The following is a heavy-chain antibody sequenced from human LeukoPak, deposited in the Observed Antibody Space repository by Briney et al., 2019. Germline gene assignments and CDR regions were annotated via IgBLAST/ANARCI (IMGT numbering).Heavy chain of an antibody. J-gene: IGHJ4*02. CDR3: ASKGPAIFYFDY. CDR1: GSTFSSYA. CDR2: ISYDGSNK. V-gene: IGHV3-30*04. D-gene: IGHD3-3*01. Sequence: PGGSLRLSCAASGSTFSSYAMHWVRQAPGKGLEWVAVISYDGSNKYYADSVKGRFTISRDNSKNTLYLQMNSLRAEDTAVYYCASKGPAIFYFDYWGQGTLVTVSS.